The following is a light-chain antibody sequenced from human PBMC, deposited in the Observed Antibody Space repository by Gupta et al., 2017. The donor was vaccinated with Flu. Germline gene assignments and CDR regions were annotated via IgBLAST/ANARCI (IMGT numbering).Light chain of an antibody. CDR2: AEA. CDR1: QSISSY. J-gene: IGKJ5*01. Sequence: DTQMTQSPSSLSASVGDRVTSTCRERQSISSYLNWYQQKPGKAPKHLICAEASLQSGVPSRSSGRGGGRDVCLANSSRQQEEFAAYYCQQNDSNPPLTFGQGTRLEIK. CDR3: QQNDSNPPLT. V-gene: IGKV1-39*01.